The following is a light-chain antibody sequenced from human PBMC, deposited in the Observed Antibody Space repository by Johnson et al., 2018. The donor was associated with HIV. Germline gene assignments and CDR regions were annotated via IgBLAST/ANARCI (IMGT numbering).Light chain of an antibody. V-gene: IGLV1-51*02. Sequence: QSVLTQPPSVSAAPGQKVTISCSGSSSNIGNNYVSWYQQLPGTAPKLLIYENNKLPSGIPDRFSGSKSGTSATLGITGLQTGDEADYYCGTWDSSLSAGPYVFGTGTKVTVL. CDR2: ENN. J-gene: IGLJ1*01. CDR3: GTWDSSLSAGPYV. CDR1: SSNIGNNY.